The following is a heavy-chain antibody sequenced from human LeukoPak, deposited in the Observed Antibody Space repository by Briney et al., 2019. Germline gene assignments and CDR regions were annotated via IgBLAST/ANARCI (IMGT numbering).Heavy chain of an antibody. CDR3: ARYSSSWQIIPGRGHNWFDP. D-gene: IGHD6-13*01. CDR1: GFTFSDYY. V-gene: IGHV3-11*01. Sequence: PGGSLRLSCAASGFTFSDYYMSWIRQAPGKGLEWVSYISSSGSTIYYADSVKGRFTISRDNAKNSLYLQMNSLRAEDTAVYYCARYSSSWQIIPGRGHNWFDPWGQGTLVTVSS. CDR2: ISSSGSTI. J-gene: IGHJ5*02.